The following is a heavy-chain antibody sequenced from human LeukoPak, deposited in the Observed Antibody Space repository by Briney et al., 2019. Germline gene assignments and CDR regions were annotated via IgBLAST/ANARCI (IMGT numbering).Heavy chain of an antibody. J-gene: IGHJ4*02. CDR2: IKQDGSEK. D-gene: IGHD3/OR15-3a*01. CDR1: GFTFSSYW. Sequence: GGSLRLSCAASGFTFSSYWMSWVRQAPGKGLEWVANIKQDGSEKYYVDSVKGRFTISRDNAKNSLYLQMNSPRAEDTAVYYCAREVWTNYFDYWGQGTLVTVSS. CDR3: AREVWTNYFDY. V-gene: IGHV3-7*01.